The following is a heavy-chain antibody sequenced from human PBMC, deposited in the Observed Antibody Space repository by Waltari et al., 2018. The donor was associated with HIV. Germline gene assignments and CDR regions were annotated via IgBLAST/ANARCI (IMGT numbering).Heavy chain of an antibody. CDR2: IYNSGST. Sequence: QVQLQESGPGLVKPSETLSLTCTVSGGSVSSYYWNWFRQPPGKGLEWIAYIYNSGSTNYNPSLSSRVTISVDTSKNQFSLELSSVTAADTALYYGARGRHSSGYSLWYFDLWGRGTLVTVSS. V-gene: IGHV4-59*02. CDR1: GGSVSSYY. J-gene: IGHJ2*01. CDR3: ARGRHSSGYSLWYFDL. D-gene: IGHD3-22*01.